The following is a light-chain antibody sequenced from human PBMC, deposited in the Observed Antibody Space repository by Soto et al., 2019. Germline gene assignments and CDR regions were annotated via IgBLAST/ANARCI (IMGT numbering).Light chain of an antibody. CDR3: CSYAGNYTLL. CDR2: DVS. J-gene: IGLJ2*01. V-gene: IGLV2-11*01. Sequence: QSALTQPRSVSGSPGQSVTISCTGTSSDVGGYDYVSWYQQHPGKAPKLMIYDVSKRPSGVPDRFSGSKSGNTASLTISGLQAEDEAEYYCCSYAGNYTLLFGGGTKLTGL. CDR1: SSDVGGYDY.